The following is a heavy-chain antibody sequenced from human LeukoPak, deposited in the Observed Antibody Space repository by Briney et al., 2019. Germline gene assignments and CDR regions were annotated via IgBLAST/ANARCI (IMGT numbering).Heavy chain of an antibody. Sequence: GASVKVSCKASGYTFTGYYMHWVRQAPGQGPEWMARINPNSGGTNYAQKFQGRVTMTRDTSISTAYMELSRLRSDDTAVYYCARPWEWELHVFDYWGQGTLVTVSS. V-gene: IGHV1-2*06. CDR1: GYTFTGYY. D-gene: IGHD1-26*01. CDR3: ARPWEWELHVFDY. CDR2: INPNSGGT. J-gene: IGHJ4*02.